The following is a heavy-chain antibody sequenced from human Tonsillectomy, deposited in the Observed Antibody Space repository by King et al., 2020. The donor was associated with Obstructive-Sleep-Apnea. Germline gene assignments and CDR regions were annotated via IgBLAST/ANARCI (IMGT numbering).Heavy chain of an antibody. CDR3: ARVGPYCSSTSCVGGS. J-gene: IGHJ5*02. V-gene: IGHV1-8*01. Sequence: QLVQSGAEVKKPGASVKVSCKASGYTFTSYDINWLRQATGQGLEWMGWMNPNSVNTGYAQKFQGRVTMTRNTSISTAYMELSSLRSEDTAVYYCARVGPYCSSTSCVGGSWGQGTLVTVSS. CDR2: MNPNSVNT. D-gene: IGHD2-2*01. CDR1: GYTFTSYD.